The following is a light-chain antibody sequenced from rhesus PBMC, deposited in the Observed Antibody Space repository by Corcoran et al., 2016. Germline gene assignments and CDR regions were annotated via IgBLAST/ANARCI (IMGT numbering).Light chain of an antibody. CDR2: GVS. CDR1: SSDIGGYKY. CDR3: CSYTTSSTDV. J-gene: IGLJ6*01. V-gene: IGLV2S7*01. Sequence: QSAPTQPPSVSGSPGQSVTISCTGTSSDIGGYKYVSWYQQHPGKAPKLMIYGVSNRPSGVSDRFSGSKSGNTASLTISGLQAEDVADYYCCSYTTSSTDVLGSGTKLTVL.